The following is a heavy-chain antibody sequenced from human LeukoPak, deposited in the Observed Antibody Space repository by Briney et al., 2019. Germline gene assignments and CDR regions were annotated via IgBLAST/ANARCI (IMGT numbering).Heavy chain of an antibody. CDR2: ISAYNGNT. CDR3: ARGEVATDRGVYYFDY. D-gene: IGHD5-12*01. J-gene: IGHJ4*02. Sequence: ASVKVSCKASGYTFTSYGISWVRQAPGQGLEWMGWISAYNGNTNYAQKFQGRVTMTTDTSTSTAYMELRSLRSDDTAVYYCARGEVATDRGVYYFDYWGQGTLVTVSS. V-gene: IGHV1-18*01. CDR1: GYTFTSYG.